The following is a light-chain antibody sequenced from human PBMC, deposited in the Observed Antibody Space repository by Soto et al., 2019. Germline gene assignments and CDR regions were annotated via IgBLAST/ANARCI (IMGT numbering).Light chain of an antibody. V-gene: IGKV3-15*01. CDR3: QQYNNWPPIT. J-gene: IGKJ5*01. CDR2: GAS. Sequence: EIVMTXSPAXXSXSPGEGVTLSCRASQSVSSNLAWYQQRPGQAPRLLIYGASTRATGIPARFSGSGSGTEFTLTISSLQSEDFAVYYCQQYNNWPPITFGQGTRLEI. CDR1: QSVSSN.